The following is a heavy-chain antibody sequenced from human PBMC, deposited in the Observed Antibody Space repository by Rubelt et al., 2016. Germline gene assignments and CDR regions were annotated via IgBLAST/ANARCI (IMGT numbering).Heavy chain of an antibody. CDR3: ARWSGTYYDH. J-gene: IGHJ4*02. V-gene: IGHV3-53*01. Sequence: DSVKGRFTISRDNSENTLYLQMNSLRAEDTAIYYCARWSGTYYDHWGQGTLVTVSS. D-gene: IGHD3-3*01.